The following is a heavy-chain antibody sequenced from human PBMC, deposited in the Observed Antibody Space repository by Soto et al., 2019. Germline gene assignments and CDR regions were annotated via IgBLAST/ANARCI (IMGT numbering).Heavy chain of an antibody. V-gene: IGHV4-31*03. Sequence: SETLSLTCTVSGGSISSGGYYWSWIRQHPGKGLEWIGYIYYSGSTYYNPSLRSRVTISVDTSKNQFSLKLSSVTAADTAVYYCASATYGSGSYWLDYWGQGTLVTVSS. CDR3: ASATYGSGSYWLDY. CDR1: GGSISSGGYY. J-gene: IGHJ4*02. CDR2: IYYSGST. D-gene: IGHD3-10*01.